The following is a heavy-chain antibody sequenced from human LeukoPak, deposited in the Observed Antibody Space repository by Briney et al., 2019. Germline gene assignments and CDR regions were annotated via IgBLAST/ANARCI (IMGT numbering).Heavy chain of an antibody. V-gene: IGHV4-59*01. CDR2: IYYSEST. CDR3: ASTPQPYYYDSSGSENDAFDI. CDR1: GGSISSYY. D-gene: IGHD3-22*01. J-gene: IGHJ3*02. Sequence: SETLSLTCTVSGGSISSYYWSWIRQPPGKGLEWIGYIYYSESTNYNPSLKSRVTISVDTSKNQFSLKLSSVTAADTAVYYCASTPQPYYYDSSGSENDAFDIWGKGTMVTVSS.